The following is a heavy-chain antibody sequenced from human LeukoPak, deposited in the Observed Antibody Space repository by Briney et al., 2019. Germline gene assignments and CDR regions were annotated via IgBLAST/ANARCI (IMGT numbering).Heavy chain of an antibody. Sequence: GESLRLSCAASGVTFSSYSMNWVRQAPGKGLGWVSSIRSSSSYIYYADSVKGRFTISRDNAKNSLYLQMNSLRAEDTAVYYCARRNVVAARVYYFDYWGQGTLVTVSS. CDR3: ARRNVVAARVYYFDY. V-gene: IGHV3-21*01. J-gene: IGHJ4*02. D-gene: IGHD2-15*01. CDR1: GVTFSSYS. CDR2: IRSSSSYI.